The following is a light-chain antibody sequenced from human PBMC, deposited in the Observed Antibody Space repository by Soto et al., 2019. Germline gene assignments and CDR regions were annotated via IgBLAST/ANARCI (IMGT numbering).Light chain of an antibody. Sequence: EIVMTQSPATLSVSPGERATLSCRASQNVGINLAWYQQKPGQAPRLVIYGASTRATGIPARFSGNGSRTEFTLTISSLQSEDFAHYFCQQYNDWPPVITFGPGTKVDLK. V-gene: IGKV3-15*01. CDR3: QQYNDWPPVIT. J-gene: IGKJ3*01. CDR2: GAS. CDR1: QNVGIN.